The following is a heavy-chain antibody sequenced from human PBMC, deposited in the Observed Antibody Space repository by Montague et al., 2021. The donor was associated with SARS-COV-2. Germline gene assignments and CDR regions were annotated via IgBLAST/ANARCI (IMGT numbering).Heavy chain of an antibody. J-gene: IGHJ6*02. CDR2: IHSDGST. Sequence: SLRLSCAASGFIVSNNYMNWVRQAPGKGLEWVSVIHSDGSTDYADSVKGRFIISRDNSKNMVFLEMNMLRADDTAMYFCARAPRMDVWGQGTMVAVSS. V-gene: IGHV3-53*01. CDR1: GFIVSNNY. CDR3: ARAPRMDV.